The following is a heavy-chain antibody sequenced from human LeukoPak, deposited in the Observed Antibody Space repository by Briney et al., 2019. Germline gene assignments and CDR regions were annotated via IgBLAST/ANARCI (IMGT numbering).Heavy chain of an antibody. CDR1: GGSISSYY. V-gene: IGHV4-59*01. D-gene: IGHD6-19*01. CDR2: VYYSGST. CDR3: AREGLKQLTDYYYMDV. J-gene: IGHJ6*03. Sequence: SETLSLTCTVSGGSISSYYWSWLRQPPGQGLGWIGYVYYSGSTNYNPSLTSRVTLSVDTSNSQFSLKLSSVTAADTAVYSCAREGLKQLTDYYYMDVWGKGTTVTISS.